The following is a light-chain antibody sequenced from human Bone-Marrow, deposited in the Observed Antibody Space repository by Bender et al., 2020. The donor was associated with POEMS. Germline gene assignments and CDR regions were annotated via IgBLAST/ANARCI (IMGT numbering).Light chain of an antibody. Sequence: QSALTQPPSASGSPGQSVTISCTGTSSDVGDYNYVSWYQQHPGKAPKLMIYEVSKRPSGVPHRFSGSKSANTASLTISGLQAEDGADYYCCSYAGSYTLVFGGGTELTVL. CDR1: SSDVGDYNY. CDR3: CSYAGSYTLV. J-gene: IGLJ2*01. V-gene: IGLV2-8*01. CDR2: EVS.